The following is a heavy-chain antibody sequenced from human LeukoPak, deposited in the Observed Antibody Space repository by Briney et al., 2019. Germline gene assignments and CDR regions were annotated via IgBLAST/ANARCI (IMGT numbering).Heavy chain of an antibody. CDR3: AKERTNSEDYFDY. Sequence: GGSLRLSCAASGFTFSSYGMHWVRQAPGKGPEWVAVISYDGSVKYYADSVKGRFTISRDNSENTLCLQMNSLRAEDTAMYYCAKERTNSEDYFDYWGQGTLVTVSS. D-gene: IGHD4-23*01. CDR2: ISYDGSVK. V-gene: IGHV3-30*18. J-gene: IGHJ4*02. CDR1: GFTFSSYG.